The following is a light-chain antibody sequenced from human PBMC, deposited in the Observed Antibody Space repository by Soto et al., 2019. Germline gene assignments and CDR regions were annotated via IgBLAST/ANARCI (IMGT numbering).Light chain of an antibody. CDR3: CSYARSTTVI. J-gene: IGLJ2*01. CDR2: EGN. Sequence: QSALTQPASVSGSPGQSITISCTGTSSDVGNNLVSLYQQHPGKAPNLMIYEGNKRPSGVSNSFSGSKYGNTASLTISVHQAEVEADYYCCSYARSTTVIFGGGTKLTVL. V-gene: IGLV2-23*01. CDR1: SSDVGNNL.